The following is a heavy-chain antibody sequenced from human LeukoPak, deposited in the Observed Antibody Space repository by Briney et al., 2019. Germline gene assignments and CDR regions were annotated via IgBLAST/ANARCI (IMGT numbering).Heavy chain of an antibody. CDR1: GYSISSGYY. Sequence: SETLSLTCAVSGYSISSGYYWGWIRQPPGKGLEWIGSIYYSGSTYYNPSLKSRVTISVDTSKNQFSLKLSSVTAADTAVYYCARHTYASYYHGMDVWGQGTTVTVSS. D-gene: IGHD2-2*02. CDR2: IYYSGST. V-gene: IGHV4-38-2*01. CDR3: ARHTYASYYHGMDV. J-gene: IGHJ6*02.